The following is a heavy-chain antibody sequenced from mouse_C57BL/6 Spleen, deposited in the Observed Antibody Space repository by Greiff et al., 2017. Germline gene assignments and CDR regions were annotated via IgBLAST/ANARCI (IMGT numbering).Heavy chain of an antibody. V-gene: IGHV5-9-1*02. CDR1: GFTFSSYA. J-gene: IGHJ3*01. CDR2: ISSGGDYI. D-gene: IGHD2-4*01. Sequence: EVQLVESGEGLVKPGGSLKLSCAASGFTFSSYAMSWVRQTPEKRLEWVAYISSGGDYIYYADTVKGRFTISRDNARTTLYLQMSSLKSEDTAMYYCTRDLHSLYYDYDGRFAYWGQGTLVTVSA. CDR3: TRDLHSLYYDYDGRFAY.